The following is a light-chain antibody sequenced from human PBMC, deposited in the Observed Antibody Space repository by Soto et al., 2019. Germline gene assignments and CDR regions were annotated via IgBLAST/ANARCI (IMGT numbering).Light chain of an antibody. CDR3: PRYNGAPLT. CDR1: QEIRNY. V-gene: IGKV1-27*01. CDR2: DAS. J-gene: IGKJ4*01. Sequence: DIRRTQSPSSLFAAVGDRVTITYRARQEIRNYVACYQQKPGKVPKLLISDASTFQPRVQSRFSGSGSGTDFTHTISSRQPEDVAFYYCPRYNGAPLTFGGGPKVEI.